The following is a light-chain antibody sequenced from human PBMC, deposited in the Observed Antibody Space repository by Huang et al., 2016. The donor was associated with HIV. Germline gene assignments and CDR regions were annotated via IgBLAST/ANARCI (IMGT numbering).Light chain of an antibody. CDR3: HQSSSLPQT. Sequence: EIVLTQSPDFQSVTPKETVTITCRASQSIGSALHWYQQKTVQSPKVLIKYVSQSMSGVPSRFSGSGSGTDYTLTINSLEAEDAATYYCHQSSSLPQTFGQGTKLEIK. V-gene: IGKV6-21*02. CDR2: YVS. CDR1: QSIGSA. J-gene: IGKJ2*01.